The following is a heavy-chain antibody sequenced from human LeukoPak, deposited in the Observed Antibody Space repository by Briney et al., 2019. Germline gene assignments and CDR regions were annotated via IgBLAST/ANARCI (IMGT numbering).Heavy chain of an antibody. CDR1: GFTFRTEV. Sequence: GGSLRLSCAASGFTFRTEVMNWGGQAPGKGLEWVSAISDSGGSTYYADSVKGRFTISRDNSKTTLYPLINSLIAEHTAVYYCVRYYVIYVWGQGTSVTVSS. J-gene: IGHJ6*02. V-gene: IGHV3-23*01. CDR3: VRYYVIYV. CDR2: ISDSGGST.